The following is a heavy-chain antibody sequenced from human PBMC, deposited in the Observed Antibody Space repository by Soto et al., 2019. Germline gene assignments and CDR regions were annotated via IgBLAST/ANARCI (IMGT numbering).Heavy chain of an antibody. V-gene: IGHV6-1*01. D-gene: IGHD5-12*01. CDR1: GDSVSSNTAS. J-gene: IGHJ4*02. CDR3: EKGDNLGPKTGYAFDH. Sequence: SQTLSLTCAISGDSVSSNTASWNWIRQSPSRGLEWLGRTYFRSKWYNDYAVSVKSRIIINPDTSNNQLSLQLNSVTPEDTAVYFCEKGDNLGPKTGYAFDHWGQGSMVTVS. CDR2: TYFRSKWYN.